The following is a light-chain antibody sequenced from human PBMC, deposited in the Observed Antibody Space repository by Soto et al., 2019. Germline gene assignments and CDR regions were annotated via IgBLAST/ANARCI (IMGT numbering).Light chain of an antibody. CDR3: QNYYSAPRT. CDR1: QSVSNNY. J-gene: IGKJ1*01. V-gene: IGKV3-20*01. CDR2: GAS. Sequence: EIVLTQSPGTLSLSPGERATLSCRASQSVSNNYLAWYQQKPGQAPRLLIYGASSRATGIPDRFSGSGSGTEFTLTISSLQPEDIATYYCQNYYSAPRTFGQGTKVDI.